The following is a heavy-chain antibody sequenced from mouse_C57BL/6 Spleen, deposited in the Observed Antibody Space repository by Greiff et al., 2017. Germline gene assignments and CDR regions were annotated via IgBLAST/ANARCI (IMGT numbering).Heavy chain of an antibody. Sequence: VQLQESGPELVKPGASVKLSCKASGYTFTSYDINWVKPRPGPDLEWLGWIYPRDGSTKYNAKVEGKATLTVDTSSSTAYRELHSLTSEDSAVYFCSRKGYYYGSSPNWYFDVWGTGTTVTVSS. J-gene: IGHJ1*03. V-gene: IGHV1-85*01. CDR3: SRKGYYYGSSPNWYFDV. D-gene: IGHD1-1*01. CDR2: IYPRDGST. CDR1: GYTFTSYD.